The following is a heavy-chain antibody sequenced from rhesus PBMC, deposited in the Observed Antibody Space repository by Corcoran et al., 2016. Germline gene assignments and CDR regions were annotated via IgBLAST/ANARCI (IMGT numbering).Heavy chain of an antibody. CDR1: GGSISGYYY. J-gene: IGHJ4*01. V-gene: IGHV4-73*01. CDR3: ARDVLSSWSGGDFDY. Sequence: QVQLQQWGEGLVKPSETLSLTCAVYGGSISGYYYWSWIRQPPGKGLEWNVYIYGNSASTNYTHSLKYRVTISKDTAKNPFSLKLSSVTAADTAVYYCARDVLSSWSGGDFDYWGQGVLVTVSS. CDR2: IYGNSAST. D-gene: IGHD6-13*01.